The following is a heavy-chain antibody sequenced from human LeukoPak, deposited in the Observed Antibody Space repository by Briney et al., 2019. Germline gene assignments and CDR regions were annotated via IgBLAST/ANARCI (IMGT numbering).Heavy chain of an antibody. CDR3: PRRQGTTLSFDY. J-gene: IGHJ4*02. CDR2: INAYNGNT. V-gene: IGHV1-18*01. CDR1: GYTFTSYG. Sequence: GASVKVSCKASGYTFTSYGFSWVRQAPGQGLEWMGWINAYNGNTNYAQKLQGRVTMTTDTSTSTAYMALRSLRFDDTAVYYCPRRQGTTLSFDYWGQGALATVSS. D-gene: IGHD1-1*01.